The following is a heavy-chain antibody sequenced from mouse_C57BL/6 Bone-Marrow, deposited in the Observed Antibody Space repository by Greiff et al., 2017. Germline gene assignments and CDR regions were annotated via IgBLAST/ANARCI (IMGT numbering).Heavy chain of an antibody. V-gene: IGHV1-69*01. Sequence: QVQLQQPGAELVMPGASVKLSCKASGYTFTSYWMHWVKQRPGQGLEWIGAIDPSDSYTNYNQKFKGKSTLTVDKSSSTAYMQRSSLTSEDSAVYYCARVGVVALYGYFGVWGTGTTGTVTS. CDR3: ARVGVVALYGYFGV. J-gene: IGHJ1*03. D-gene: IGHD1-1*01. CDR1: GYTFTSYW. CDR2: IDPSDSYT.